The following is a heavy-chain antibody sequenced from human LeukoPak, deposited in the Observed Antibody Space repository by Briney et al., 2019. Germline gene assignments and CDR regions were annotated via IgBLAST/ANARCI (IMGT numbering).Heavy chain of an antibody. D-gene: IGHD4-11*01. CDR2: IYYSGST. Sequence: PSETLSLTCTVSGGSISSYYWSWIRQPPGKGLEWIGYIYYSGSTNYNPSLKSRVTISVDMSKNQFSLKLSSVTAADTAVYYCARDRVDYSYYYYGMDVWGQGTTVTVSS. CDR1: GGSISSYY. V-gene: IGHV4-59*01. CDR3: ARDRVDYSYYYYGMDV. J-gene: IGHJ6*02.